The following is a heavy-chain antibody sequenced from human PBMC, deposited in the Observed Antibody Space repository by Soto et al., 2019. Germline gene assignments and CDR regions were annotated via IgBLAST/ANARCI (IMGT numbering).Heavy chain of an antibody. V-gene: IGHV1-46*01. Sequence: QVQLVQSGTEVKKPGASVKVSCKASGYTFLDFYIHWVRQAPGQGLEWMGFINPSGGGTTDAQQFQGILTVTRDTSTSTVYMDLISLRSEDTAIYYCARDKPFSAGYWGQGTLVT. CDR1: GYTFLDFY. J-gene: IGHJ4*02. CDR2: INPSGGGT. CDR3: ARDKPFSAGY. D-gene: IGHD3-3*02.